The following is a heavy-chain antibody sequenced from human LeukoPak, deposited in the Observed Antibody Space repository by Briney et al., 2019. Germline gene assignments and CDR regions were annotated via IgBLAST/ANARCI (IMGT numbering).Heavy chain of an antibody. CDR2: INPSGGST. CDR3: ASGDSGSYHGMDV. D-gene: IGHD1-26*01. Sequence: ASVTASCQPSGYTFTSYYMHWERPPPGQGLEWMGLINPSGGSTSYAQKFQGRATMTRHTSTRTTYMELSRLRSTGTAVYLCASGDSGSYHGMDVWGQGTTVTVSS. J-gene: IGHJ6*02. CDR1: GYTFTSYY. V-gene: IGHV1-46*01.